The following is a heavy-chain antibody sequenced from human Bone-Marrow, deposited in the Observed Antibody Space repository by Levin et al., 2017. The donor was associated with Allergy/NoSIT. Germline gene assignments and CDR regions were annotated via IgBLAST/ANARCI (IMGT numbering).Heavy chain of an antibody. Sequence: GGSLRLSCAASGFTFSSYGMHWVRQAPGKGLEWVAVISYDGSNKYYADSVKGRFTISRDNSKNTLYLQMNSLRAEDTAVYYCAKDEYCSGGSCPQSYYYGMDGWGQGTTVTVSS. CDR3: AKDEYCSGGSCPQSYYYGMDG. V-gene: IGHV3-30*18. D-gene: IGHD2-15*01. CDR2: ISYDGSNK. J-gene: IGHJ6*02. CDR1: GFTFSSYG.